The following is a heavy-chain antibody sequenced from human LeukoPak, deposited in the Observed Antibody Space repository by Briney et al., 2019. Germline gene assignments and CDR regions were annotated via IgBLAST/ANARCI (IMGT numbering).Heavy chain of an antibody. Sequence: GGSLRLSCAASGFTVSSNYMSWVRQAPGKGLEWVSVIYSGGSTYYADSVKGRFTISRDNSKNTLYLQMNSLRAEDTAVYYCARERYYYGSGSSLDYWGQGTLVTVSS. J-gene: IGHJ4*02. D-gene: IGHD3-10*01. CDR3: ARERYYYGSGSSLDY. CDR2: IYSGGST. V-gene: IGHV3-66*01. CDR1: GFTVSSNY.